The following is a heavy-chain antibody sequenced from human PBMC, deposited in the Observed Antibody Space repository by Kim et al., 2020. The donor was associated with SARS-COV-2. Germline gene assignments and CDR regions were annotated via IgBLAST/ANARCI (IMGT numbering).Heavy chain of an antibody. CDR1: GFTFSDYY. V-gene: IGHV3-11*06. D-gene: IGHD4-4*01. CDR2: ISSSSSYT. CDR3: ARFSPSNDYSNYGGVLYYYYGMDV. J-gene: IGHJ6*02. Sequence: GGSLRLSCAASGFTFSDYYMSWIRQAPGKGLEWVSYISSSSSYTNYADSVKGRFTISRDNAKNSLYLQMNSLRAEDTAVYYCARFSPSNDYSNYGGVLYYYYGMDVWGQGTTVTVSS.